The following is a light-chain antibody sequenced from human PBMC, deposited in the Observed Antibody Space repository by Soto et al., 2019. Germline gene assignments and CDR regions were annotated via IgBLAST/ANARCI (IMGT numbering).Light chain of an antibody. V-gene: IGKV1-9*01. J-gene: IGKJ2*01. CDR3: QKYNDYST. CDR1: QDIRRY. Sequence: DIQLTQSPTFLSASAGDRVSITCRASQDIRRYLVWYQQKPGKAPNLLIYDASSLQTGVPSRFSGSGSGTEFTLTITSLQPEDFATYYCQKYNDYSTFGQGTKLDIK. CDR2: DAS.